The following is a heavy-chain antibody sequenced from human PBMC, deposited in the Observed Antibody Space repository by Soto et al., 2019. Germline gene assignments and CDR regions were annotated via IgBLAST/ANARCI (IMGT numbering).Heavy chain of an antibody. J-gene: IGHJ5*02. Sequence: PGGSLRLSCAAPGFTFSSYCMHWVRQAPGKGLEGAAVISYDGSNKYYADSVKGRFTISRDNSKNTLYLQMNSLRAEDTAVYYCAKDLYDILTGYHSPLANWFDPWGQGTLVTVSS. CDR2: ISYDGSNK. V-gene: IGHV3-30*18. CDR3: AKDLYDILTGYHSPLANWFDP. CDR1: GFTFSSYC. D-gene: IGHD3-9*01.